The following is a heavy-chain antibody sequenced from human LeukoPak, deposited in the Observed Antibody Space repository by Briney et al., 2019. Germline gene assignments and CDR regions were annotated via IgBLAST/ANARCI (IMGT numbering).Heavy chain of an antibody. CDR1: GYTFTSYG. J-gene: IGHJ6*02. Sequence: ASVKLSCEASGYTFTSYGMSWVRQAPGKGLEWMGCIRADSGNTNYAEKLQGRVTMTRDTTTNTAYTQLRNLRSDDTAVYYCAAYSYGYPYYYGMDVWSQGTTVTVSS. D-gene: IGHD5-18*01. V-gene: IGHV1-18*01. CDR3: AAYSYGYPYYYGMDV. CDR2: IRADSGNT.